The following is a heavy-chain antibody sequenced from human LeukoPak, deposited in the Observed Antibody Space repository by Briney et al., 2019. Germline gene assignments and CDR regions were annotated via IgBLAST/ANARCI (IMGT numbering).Heavy chain of an antibody. CDR1: GFTVSSYE. J-gene: IGHJ5*02. V-gene: IGHV3-48*03. D-gene: IGHD3-22*01. Sequence: GGSLRLSCAASGFTVSSYEMDLVRQAPGKGLEWVSYISSSCSTIYYADSVKGRFTISRDNAKNSLYLQMNSLRAEDTAVYYCASSPAYYYDSSGYYYPTKNWFDPWGQGTLVTVSS. CDR2: ISSSCSTI. CDR3: ASSPAYYYDSSGYYYPTKNWFDP.